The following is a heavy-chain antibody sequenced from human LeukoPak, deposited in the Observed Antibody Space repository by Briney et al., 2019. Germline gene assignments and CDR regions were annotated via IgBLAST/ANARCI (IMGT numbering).Heavy chain of an antibody. CDR2: IYYSGST. Sequence: PSETLSLTCTVSGGSISSYYWSWIRQPPGKGLEWIGYIYYSGSTNYNPSLKSRVTISVDTSKNQFSLKLSSVTAADTAVYYCARSHYYVSFDYWGQGTLVTVSS. CDR3: ARSHYYVSFDY. J-gene: IGHJ4*02. V-gene: IGHV4-59*01. CDR1: GGSISSYY. D-gene: IGHD3-22*01.